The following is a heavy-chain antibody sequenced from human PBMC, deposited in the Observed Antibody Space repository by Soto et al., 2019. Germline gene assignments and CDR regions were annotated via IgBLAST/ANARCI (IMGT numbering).Heavy chain of an antibody. V-gene: IGHV3-74*01. Sequence: EVQLVESGGGLVQPGGSLRLSCAASGFTFSSYWMHWVRQAPGKGLVWVSRINSDGSSTSYADSVKGRFTISRDNAKNTLYLQMNSLRAEDTSVYDCAREEDTAMFLYYYYYGMDVWGQGTTVTVSS. CDR1: GFTFSSYW. J-gene: IGHJ6*02. CDR2: INSDGSST. CDR3: AREEDTAMFLYYYYYGMDV. D-gene: IGHD5-18*01.